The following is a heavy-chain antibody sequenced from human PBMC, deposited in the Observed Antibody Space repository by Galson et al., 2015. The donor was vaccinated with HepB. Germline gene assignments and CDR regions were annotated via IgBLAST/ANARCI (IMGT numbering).Heavy chain of an antibody. J-gene: IGHJ5*02. CDR3: ARCPGWNYNNWFGP. V-gene: IGHV1-3*01. D-gene: IGHD1-7*01. CDR1: GYTFTSYA. Sequence: SVKVSCKASGYTFTSYAMHWVRQAPGQRLEWMGWINAGNGNTKYSQKFQGRVTITRDTSASTAYMELSSLRSEDTAVYYCARCPGWNYNNWFGPWGQGTLVTVSS. CDR2: INAGNGNT.